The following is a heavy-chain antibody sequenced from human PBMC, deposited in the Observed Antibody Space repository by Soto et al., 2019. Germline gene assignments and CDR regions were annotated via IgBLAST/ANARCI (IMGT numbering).Heavy chain of an antibody. CDR1: GYTFMNYL. CDR2: IYPGDSDT. D-gene: IGHD2-8*01. Sequence: RGESLKISCRAAGYTFMNYLIAWVRPMPGKGLEGIGIIYPGDSDTRYSPSFQGRVTISDDRSNDTAHPQWSRLRAAASARYYWGRWGDRMVNGLENGFDVWGQGTLVTVSS. CDR3: GRWGDRMVNGLENGFDV. J-gene: IGHJ3*01. V-gene: IGHV5-51*01.